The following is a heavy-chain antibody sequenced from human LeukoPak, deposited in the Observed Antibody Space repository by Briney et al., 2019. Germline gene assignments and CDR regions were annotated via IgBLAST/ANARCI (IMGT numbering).Heavy chain of an antibody. V-gene: IGHV3-23*01. D-gene: IGHD3-22*01. CDR2: ISGSGGST. Sequence: GGSLRLSCVASGFTFSSYAMSWVRQAPGKGLEWVSAISGSGGSTYYADSVKGRFTISRDNSKNTLYLQMNSLRAEDTAVYYCATRGYYDSSGSNYFDYWGQGTLVTVSS. CDR3: ATRGYYDSSGSNYFDY. J-gene: IGHJ4*02. CDR1: GFTFSSYA.